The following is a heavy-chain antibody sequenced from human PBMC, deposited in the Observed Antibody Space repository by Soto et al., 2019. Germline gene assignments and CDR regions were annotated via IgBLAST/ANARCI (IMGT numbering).Heavy chain of an antibody. D-gene: IGHD6-19*01. CDR2: IRSKANSYAT. V-gene: IGHV3-73*02. J-gene: IGHJ4*02. Sequence: EVQLVESGGGLVQPGGSLKLSCAASGFTFSGSAMHWARQASGKGLEWVGRIRSKANSYATAYAASVKGRFTISRDDSKNTPYLQMNSLKTEDTAVYYCTSPPGIAVAGTGYWGQGTLVTVSS. CDR1: GFTFSGSA. CDR3: TSPPGIAVAGTGY.